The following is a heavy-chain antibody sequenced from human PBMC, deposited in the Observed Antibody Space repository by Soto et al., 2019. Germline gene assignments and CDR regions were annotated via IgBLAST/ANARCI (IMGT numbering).Heavy chain of an antibody. D-gene: IGHD3-3*01. V-gene: IGHV3-30-3*01. CDR2: ISYDGSNK. J-gene: IGHJ6*02. CDR3: ARDEIRFSWAYGMDV. Sequence: QVQLVESGGGVVQPGRSLRLSCAASGFTFSSYAMHWVRQAPGKGLEWVAVISYDGSNKYYADSVKGRFTISRDNFKTSLYLQMTSLRAEDTAVYYCARDEIRFSWAYGMDVWGQGTTVTVSS. CDR1: GFTFSSYA.